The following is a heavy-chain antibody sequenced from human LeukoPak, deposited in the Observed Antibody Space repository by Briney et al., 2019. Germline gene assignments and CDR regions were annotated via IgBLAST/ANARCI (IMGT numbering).Heavy chain of an antibody. D-gene: IGHD2-15*01. CDR1: GGSFSGYY. J-gene: IGHJ4*01. V-gene: IGHV4-34*01. CDR3: ARDRDVDDFDS. CDR2: INHSGST. Sequence: SETLSLACAVYGGSFSGYYWSWIRQPPGKGLEWIGEINHSGSTNYNPSLKSRVTTSIDTSKNQLSLNLKSVTAADTAVYYCARDRDVDDFDSWGHGTLVTVSS.